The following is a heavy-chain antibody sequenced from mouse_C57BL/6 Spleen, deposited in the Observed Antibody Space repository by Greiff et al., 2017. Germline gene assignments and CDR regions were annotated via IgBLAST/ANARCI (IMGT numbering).Heavy chain of an antibody. V-gene: IGHV1-69*01. CDR3: ARCDYSNYVSNAKGY. CDR1: GYTFTSYW. Sequence: QVQLQQPGAELVMPGASVKLSCKASGYTFTSYWMHWVKQRPGQGLEWIGVIHPSGGNTNYNDKFKGKSTLSVDKSSSTAYMQLSSLTSEDSAVYYCARCDYSNYVSNAKGYWGQGTSVTFSS. CDR2: IHPSGGNT. D-gene: IGHD2-5*01. J-gene: IGHJ4*01.